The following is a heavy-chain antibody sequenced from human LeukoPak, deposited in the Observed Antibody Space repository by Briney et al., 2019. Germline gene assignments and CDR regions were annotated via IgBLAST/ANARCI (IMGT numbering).Heavy chain of an antibody. D-gene: IGHD3-16*01. CDR3: ARPHWGRGYYFDH. CDR2: INHSGST. J-gene: IGHJ4*02. CDR1: GGSFSGYY. V-gene: IGHV4-34*01. Sequence: SETLSLTCAVYGGSFSGYYWSWIRQPPGKGLEWIGEINHSGSTNYNPSLKTRVTISVDTSKNQFSLKLSSVTAADTAVYYCARPHWGRGYYFDHWGQGTLVTVSS.